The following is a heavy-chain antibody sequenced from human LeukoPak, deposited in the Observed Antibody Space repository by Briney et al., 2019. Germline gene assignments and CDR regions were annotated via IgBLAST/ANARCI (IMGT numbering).Heavy chain of an antibody. CDR1: GGSISSYY. V-gene: IGHV4-59*01. CDR3: ARDRGGSGSQDYYYYGMDV. D-gene: IGHD3-10*01. CDR2: IYYSGST. Sequence: SETLFLTCTVSGGSISSYYWSWIRQPPGKGLEWIGYIYYSGSTNYNPSLKSRVTISVDTSKNQFSLKLSSVTAADTAVYYCARDRGGSGSQDYYYYGMDVWGKGTTVTVSS. J-gene: IGHJ6*04.